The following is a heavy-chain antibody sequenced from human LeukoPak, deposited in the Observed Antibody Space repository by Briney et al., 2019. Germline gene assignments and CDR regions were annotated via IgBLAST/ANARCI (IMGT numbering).Heavy chain of an antibody. Sequence: GGSLRLSCAASGFTFSSYGMSWVRQAPGKGLEWVSAISGSGGSTYYADSVKGRFTISRDNSKNTLYLQMNSLRAEDTAVYYCAKSKIRYFGGLDYWGQGTLVTVSS. D-gene: IGHD3-9*01. V-gene: IGHV3-23*01. J-gene: IGHJ4*02. CDR1: GFTFSSYG. CDR3: AKSKIRYFGGLDY. CDR2: ISGSGGST.